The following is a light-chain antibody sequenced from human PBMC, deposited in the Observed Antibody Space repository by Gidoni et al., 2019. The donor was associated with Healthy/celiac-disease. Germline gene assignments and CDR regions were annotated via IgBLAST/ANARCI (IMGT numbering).Light chain of an antibody. J-gene: IGLJ3*02. CDR3: AAWDDSLSGPV. Sequence: QSVLTQPPSASGTPGQRVTISCSGSSSNIGSNYVYWYQQLPGTAPNLLIYSNNHRPSGVPDRFSGSKSGTSASLAISGLRSEDEADYYCAAWDDSLSGPVFGGGTRLTVL. CDR2: SNN. V-gene: IGLV1-47*02. CDR1: SSNIGSNY.